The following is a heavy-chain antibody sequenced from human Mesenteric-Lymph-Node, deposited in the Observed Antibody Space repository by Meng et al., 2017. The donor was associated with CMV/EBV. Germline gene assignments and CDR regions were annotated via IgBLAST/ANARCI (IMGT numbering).Heavy chain of an antibody. CDR3: ATGSSSSLLPDS. CDR1: GSTYSIYE. V-gene: IGHV3-23*01. J-gene: IGHJ4*02. CDR2: ITDVSDST. D-gene: IGHD6-6*01. Sequence: GESLKISCAASGSTYSIYELTWVRQAPGKGLEWVSTITDVSDSTFYADSVKGRFPISRDRFRNILYLQMSSLRADDTAIYYCATGSSSSLLPDSWGQGTLVTVSS.